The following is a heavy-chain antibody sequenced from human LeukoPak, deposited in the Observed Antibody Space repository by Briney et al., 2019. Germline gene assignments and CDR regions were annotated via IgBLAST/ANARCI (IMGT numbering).Heavy chain of an antibody. D-gene: IGHD5-18*01. CDR2: ISNNDVT. J-gene: IGHJ4*02. V-gene: IGHV3-53*01. CDR3: ASSVTAVGAYDY. CDR1: GITASNFY. Sequence: GGSLRLSCAASGITASNFYMMWVRQAPGKGLEWVSYISNNDVTKYADSVRGRLTISRDNSKNILYLQMNSLRVEDTAMYWCASSVTAVGAYDYWGQGAPVTVSS.